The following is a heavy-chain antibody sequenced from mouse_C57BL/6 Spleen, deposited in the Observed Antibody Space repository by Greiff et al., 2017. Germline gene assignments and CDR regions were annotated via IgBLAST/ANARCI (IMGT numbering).Heavy chain of an antibody. CDR2: IDPSDSYT. CDR3: ARNHYGSSPWFAY. CDR1: GYTFTSYW. D-gene: IGHD1-1*01. V-gene: IGHV1-59*01. Sequence: QVQLKQPGAELVRPGTSVKLSCKASGYTFTSYWMHWVKQRPGQGLEWIGVIDPSDSYTNYNQKFKGKATLTVDTSSSTAYMQLSSLTSEDSAVYYCARNHYGSSPWFAYWGQGTLVTVSA. J-gene: IGHJ3*01.